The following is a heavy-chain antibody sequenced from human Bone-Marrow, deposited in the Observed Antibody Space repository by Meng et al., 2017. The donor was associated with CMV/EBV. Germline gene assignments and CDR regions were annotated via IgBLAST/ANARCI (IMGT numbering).Heavy chain of an antibody. CDR2: IYSGGST. V-gene: IGHV3-53*01. CDR1: RFTVSSNY. J-gene: IGHJ4*02. D-gene: IGHD6-19*01. Sequence: EVRLGESGGGLIQPGGSLSISCAASRFTVSSNYMSWVRQAPGKGLEWVSVIYSGGSTYYADSVKGRFTISRDNSKNTLYLQMNSLRAEDTAVYYCARGLVLGYWGQGTLVTVSS. CDR3: ARGLVLGY.